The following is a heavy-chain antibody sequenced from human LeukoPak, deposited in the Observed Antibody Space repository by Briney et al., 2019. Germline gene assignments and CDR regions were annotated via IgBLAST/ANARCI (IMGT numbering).Heavy chain of an antibody. V-gene: IGHV3-23*01. J-gene: IGHJ6*03. CDR2: ISGSGGST. CDR3: AKVSDYSYYYYMDV. CDR1: GFTFADYA. Sequence: GGSLRLSCAASGFTFADYAMSWVRQAPGKGLEWVSGISGSGGSTYYADSVKGRFTVSRDNFKNTLFLQVNSLRAEDTAVYYCAKVSDYSYYYYMDVWGKGTTVTGSS.